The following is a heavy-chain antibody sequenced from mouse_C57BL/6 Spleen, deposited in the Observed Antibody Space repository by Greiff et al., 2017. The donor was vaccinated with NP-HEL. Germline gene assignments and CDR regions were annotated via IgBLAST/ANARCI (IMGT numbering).Heavy chain of an antibody. CDR3: ARDDLYYYAMDY. Sequence: EVKLVESGGGLVKPGGSLKLSCAASGFTFGSYAMSWVRQTPEKRLEWVATISDGGSYTYYPANVRGQFTISRDNAKNNLYLQMSHLKSEDTAMYYCARDDLYYYAMDYWGQGTSVTVSS. J-gene: IGHJ4*01. V-gene: IGHV5-4*01. CDR2: ISDGGSYT. CDR1: GFTFGSYA.